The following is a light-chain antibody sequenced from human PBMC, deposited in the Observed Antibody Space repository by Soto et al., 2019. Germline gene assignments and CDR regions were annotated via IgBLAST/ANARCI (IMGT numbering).Light chain of an antibody. CDR3: QQSYSTPRT. CDR2: AAS. V-gene: IGKV1-39*01. CDR1: QTISRY. J-gene: IGKJ1*01. Sequence: DIQMTKSPSSLSASIGDRVTISCRASQTISRYLDWYQQKPGRAPNLLSYAASSLHSGVPSRFSGSGSGTDFTLTISSLQPEDFATYYCQQSYSTPRTFGQGTKVDIK.